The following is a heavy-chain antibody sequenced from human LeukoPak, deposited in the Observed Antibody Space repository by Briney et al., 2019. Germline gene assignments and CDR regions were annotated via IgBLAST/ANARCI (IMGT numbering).Heavy chain of an antibody. CDR2: IYYSGST. V-gene: IGHV4-59*08. D-gene: IGHD5/OR15-5a*01. CDR3: ARLGSTALDSHAFDI. CDR1: GGSISSYY. J-gene: IGHJ3*02. Sequence: SETLSLTCTVSGGSISSYYWSWIRQPPGKGLEWIGYIYYSGSTNYNPSLKSRVTISVDTSKNQFSLKLSSVTAADTAVYYCARLGSTALDSHAFDIWGQGTMVTVSS.